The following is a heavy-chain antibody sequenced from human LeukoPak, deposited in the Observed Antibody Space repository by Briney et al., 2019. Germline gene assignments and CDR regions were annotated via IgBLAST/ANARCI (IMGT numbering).Heavy chain of an antibody. D-gene: IGHD3-22*01. J-gene: IGHJ4*02. Sequence: ASVTVSCKASGYTFTGYYMHWVRQAPGQGLEWMGWINPNSGGTNYAQKFQGWVTMTRDTSISTAYMELSRLRSDDTAVYYCARSDSSGYYENWGQGTLVTVSS. CDR1: GYTFTGYY. CDR2: INPNSGGT. V-gene: IGHV1-2*04. CDR3: ARSDSSGYYEN.